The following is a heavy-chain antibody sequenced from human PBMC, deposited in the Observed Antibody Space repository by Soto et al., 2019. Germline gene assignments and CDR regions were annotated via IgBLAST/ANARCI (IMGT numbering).Heavy chain of an antibody. D-gene: IGHD1-26*01. CDR3: ARDLNSGSWPNHRYYYYGMDV. CDR1: GYTFTIYY. CDR2: INPSGGST. Sequence: ASVKVSCKASGYTFTIYYMHWVRQAPGQGLEWMGIINPSGGSTSYAQKFQGRVTMTRDTSTSTVYMELSSLRSEDTAVYYCARDLNSGSWPNHRYYYYGMDVWGQGTTVTVSS. J-gene: IGHJ6*02. V-gene: IGHV1-46*01.